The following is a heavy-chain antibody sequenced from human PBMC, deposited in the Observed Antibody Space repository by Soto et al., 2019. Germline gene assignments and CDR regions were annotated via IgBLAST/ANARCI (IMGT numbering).Heavy chain of an antibody. D-gene: IGHD2-15*01. V-gene: IGHV1-18*04. CDR2: IGAYNGNT. CDR1: GYTFTSYG. J-gene: IGHJ6*02. Sequence: ASVKVSCKASGYTFTSYGISWVRQAPGQGLEWMGWIGAYNGNTNYAQKLQGRVTMTTDTSTSTAYMELRSLRSDDTAVYYCVRVVVVAAPGGYYYGMDVWGQGTTVTVSS. CDR3: VRVVVVAAPGGYYYGMDV.